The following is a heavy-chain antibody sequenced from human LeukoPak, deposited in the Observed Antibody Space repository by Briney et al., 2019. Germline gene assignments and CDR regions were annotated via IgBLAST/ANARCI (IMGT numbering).Heavy chain of an antibody. CDR1: GFTFSAYA. J-gene: IGHJ4*02. CDR2: LSGSGGGT. CDR3: ARSAQFYDSGIYQPGNLDF. V-gene: IGHV3-23*01. D-gene: IGHD3-22*01. Sequence: PGGSLRLSCAASGFTFSAYAMNWVRQAPGMGLEWVSTLSGSGGGTYYAGSVKGRFTISRDNSKNTLYLQMNSLRAEDTAVYYCARSAQFYDSGIYQPGNLDFWGQGTLVTVSS.